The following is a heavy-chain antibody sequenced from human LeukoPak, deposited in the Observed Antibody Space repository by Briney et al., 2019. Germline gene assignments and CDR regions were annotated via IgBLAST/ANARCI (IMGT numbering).Heavy chain of an antibody. J-gene: IGHJ6*03. V-gene: IGHV1-69*01. CDR1: GDTFSSYA. Sequence: PGASVKVSCKASGDTFSSYAISWVRQAPGQGLEWMGGIIPIFGTANYAQKFQGRFTITADESTSTAYMQLNSLRSEDTAVYYCAIDRRNRTNYYYYMDVWGKGTTVTVSS. D-gene: IGHD1-7*01. CDR2: IIPIFGTA. CDR3: AIDRRNRTNYYYYMDV.